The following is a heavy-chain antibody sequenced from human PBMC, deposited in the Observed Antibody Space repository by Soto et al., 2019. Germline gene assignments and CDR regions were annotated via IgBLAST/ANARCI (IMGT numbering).Heavy chain of an antibody. D-gene: IGHD5-12*01. CDR3: ARLGRDGYTPTSAGMDV. V-gene: IGHV4-34*01. J-gene: IGHJ6*02. CDR2: INQRGSN. Sequence: PSETQSITSAVSGGSFSGYCWRWIRKHQGKEVKCIGEINQRGSNNYNPSLKSRVTISVDTSKNQFSLKLSSVTASDTAMYYCARLGRDGYTPTSAGMDVRAQGTSVSVSS. CDR1: GGSFSGYC.